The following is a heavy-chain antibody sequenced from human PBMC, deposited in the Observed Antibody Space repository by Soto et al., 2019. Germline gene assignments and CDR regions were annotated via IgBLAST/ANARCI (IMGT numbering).Heavy chain of an antibody. J-gene: IGHJ1*01. Sequence: SETLSLTCAVYGGSFSGYYWSWIRQPPGKGLEWIGEINHSGSTNYNPSLKSRVTISVDASKNQFSLKLSSVTAADTAVYYCALYYYDSSGYYDNGIEYFQHWGQGTLVTVSS. CDR2: INHSGST. D-gene: IGHD3-22*01. V-gene: IGHV4-34*01. CDR1: GGSFSGYY. CDR3: ALYYYDSSGYYDNGIEYFQH.